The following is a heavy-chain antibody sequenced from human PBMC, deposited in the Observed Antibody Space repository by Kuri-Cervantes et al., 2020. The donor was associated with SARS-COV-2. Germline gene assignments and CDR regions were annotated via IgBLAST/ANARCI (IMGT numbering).Heavy chain of an antibody. CDR3: AKDGDCSSTSCYYMDV. J-gene: IGHJ6*03. V-gene: IGHV3-43D*03. CDR1: GFAFDDYA. CDR2: ISWDGGST. Sequence: GESLKISCAASGFAFDDYAMHWVRQAPGKGLEWVSLISWDGGSTYYADSVKGRFPISRDNSKNSLYLQMNSLRAEDTALYYCAKDGDCSSTSCYYMDVWGKGTTVTVSS. D-gene: IGHD2-2*01.